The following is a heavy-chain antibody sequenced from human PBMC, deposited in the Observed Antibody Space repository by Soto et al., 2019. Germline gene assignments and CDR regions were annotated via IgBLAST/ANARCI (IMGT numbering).Heavy chain of an antibody. J-gene: IGHJ6*02. CDR2: INPNSGGT. CDR1: GYTFTGYY. V-gene: IGHV1-2*04. D-gene: IGHD6-19*01. Sequence: VQLVQSGAEGKQPGASVKVSCKASGYTFTGYYMHWVRQAPGQGLEWMGWINPNSGGTNYAQKFQGWVTMTRDTSICTAYMELSRLRSDDTAVYYCARDQSAVAGTGYYYYGTDVRGQGTTVTVSS. CDR3: ARDQSAVAGTGYYYYGTDV.